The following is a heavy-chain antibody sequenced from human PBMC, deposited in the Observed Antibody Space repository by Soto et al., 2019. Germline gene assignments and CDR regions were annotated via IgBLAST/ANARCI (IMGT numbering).Heavy chain of an antibody. V-gene: IGHV4-59*08. Sequence: QVQLQESGPGLVKPSETLSLTCTVSGGSFSSFYWDWIRQPQGEGLEWIGYIYYSGSTNYNPSLKSRVTLSVDTSKNQFSLKLSSVTAADTAVYYCARLNSDYGSGSYAYWGQGTLVTVSS. D-gene: IGHD3-10*01. J-gene: IGHJ4*02. CDR3: ARLNSDYGSGSYAY. CDR1: GGSFSSFY. CDR2: IYYSGST.